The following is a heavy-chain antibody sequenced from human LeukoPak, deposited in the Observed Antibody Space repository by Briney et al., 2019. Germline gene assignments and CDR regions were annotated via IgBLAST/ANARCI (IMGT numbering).Heavy chain of an antibody. D-gene: IGHD3-22*01. CDR3: ARGGSGYYYWDY. J-gene: IGHJ4*02. V-gene: IGHV1-8*01. CDR1: GHTFISYD. Sequence: GASVKVFCKASGHTFISYDINWVRQATGQGLEWMGWMNPNSGNTGYAQKFQGRVTMTRNTSISTAYMELSSLRSEDTAVYYCARGGSGYYYWDYWGQGTLVTVSS. CDR2: MNPNSGNT.